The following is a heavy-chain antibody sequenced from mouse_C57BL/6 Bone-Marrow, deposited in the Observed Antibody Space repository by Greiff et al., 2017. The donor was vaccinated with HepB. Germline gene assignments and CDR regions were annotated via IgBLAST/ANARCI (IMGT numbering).Heavy chain of an antibody. CDR1: GFTFSSYA. V-gene: IGHV5-4*01. D-gene: IGHD3-3*01. J-gene: IGHJ3*01. CDR2: ISDGGSYT. Sequence: EVQGVESGGGLVKPGGSLKLSCAASGFTFSSYAMSWVRQTPEKRLEWVATISDGGSYTYYPDNVKGRFTISRDNAKNNLYLQMSHLKSEDTAMYYCARARGQAFAYWGQGTLVTVSA. CDR3: ARARGQAFAY.